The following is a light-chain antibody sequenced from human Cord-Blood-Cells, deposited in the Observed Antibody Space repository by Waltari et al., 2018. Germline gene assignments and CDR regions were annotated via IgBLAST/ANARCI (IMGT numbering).Light chain of an antibody. CDR2: GAS. V-gene: IGKV3-20*01. Sequence: EIVLTQSPGTLSLSPGERATLSCRASQSVSSSYLAWYQQKPGQAPWLLIYGASSRATGIPDRFIGSGSGTDFTLTISRLEPEDFAVYYCQQYGSSPPNSFGQGTKLEIK. CDR1: QSVSSSY. J-gene: IGKJ2*03. CDR3: QQYGSSPPNS.